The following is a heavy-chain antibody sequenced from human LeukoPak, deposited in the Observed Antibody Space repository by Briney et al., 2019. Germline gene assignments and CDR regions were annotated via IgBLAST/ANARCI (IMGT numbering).Heavy chain of an antibody. J-gene: IGHJ3*02. Sequence: SETLSLTCTVSGGSIISYYWSWIRQPPGQGLEWIAYMYYSGITDYNPSLKSRVTMSIDTSKNHFSLNLTSVTAADTAVYYCESVKGIYSLWDDAFDIWGHGTMVTVSS. D-gene: IGHD5-18*01. CDR3: ESVKGIYSLWDDAFDI. CDR2: MYYSGIT. V-gene: IGHV4-59*01. CDR1: GGSIISYY.